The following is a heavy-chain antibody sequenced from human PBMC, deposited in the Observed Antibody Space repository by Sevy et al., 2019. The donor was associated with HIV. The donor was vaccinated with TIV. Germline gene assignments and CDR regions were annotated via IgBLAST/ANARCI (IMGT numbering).Heavy chain of an antibody. J-gene: IGHJ4*02. CDR1: DGSINSGDYY. Sequence: SETLSLTCTVSDGSINSGDYYWSWIRQPPGKGLEWIGYIYYSASTYYNPSLKSRVTMSVDTSKSHFSLRLSSVTAADTAVYYCARDPGFGSLDFWGQGTLVTVS. V-gene: IGHV4-30-4*01. CDR3: ARDPGFGSLDF. CDR2: IYYSAST. D-gene: IGHD1-26*01.